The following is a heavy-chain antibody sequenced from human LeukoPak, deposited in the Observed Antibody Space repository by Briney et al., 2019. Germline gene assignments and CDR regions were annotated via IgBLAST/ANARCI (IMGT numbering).Heavy chain of an antibody. CDR3: AMRAALYNWFDP. Sequence: PGGSLRLSCAASGFTFSSYWMHWVRQAPGKGLVWVSRINSDGSSTSYADSVKGRFTISRDNSKNTLYLQMNSLRAEDTAVYYCAMRAALYNWFDPWGQGTLVTVSS. CDR1: GFTFSSYW. J-gene: IGHJ5*02. V-gene: IGHV3-74*01. CDR2: INSDGSST. D-gene: IGHD3-16*01.